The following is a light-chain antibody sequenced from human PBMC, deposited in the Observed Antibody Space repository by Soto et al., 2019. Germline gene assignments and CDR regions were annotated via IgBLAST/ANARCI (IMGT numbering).Light chain of an antibody. CDR1: SSDVADYNY. J-gene: IGLJ3*02. CDR3: SSYAGSNNWV. CDR2: EVS. Sequence: QPVLTQPPSASGSPGQSVTISCTGTSSDVADYNYVSWYQQYPGKAPKLMIYEVSKRPSGVPDRFSGSKSGNTASLTVSGLQAEDEADYYCSSYAGSNNWVFGGGTQLTVL. V-gene: IGLV2-8*01.